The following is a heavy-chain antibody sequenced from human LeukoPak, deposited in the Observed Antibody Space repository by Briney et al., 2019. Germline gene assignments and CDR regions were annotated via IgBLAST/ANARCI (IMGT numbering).Heavy chain of an antibody. Sequence: PSETLSLTCAVSGVSLSSSNYNWGRKPPPPGKGGGGDGSNYYSGSTYYNPSLKSRVTISVDTSKNQFSLKLSSVTAADTAVYYCARRMQYPYYYYYYYMDVWGKGATVTVSS. CDR1: GVSLSSSNYN. CDR2: NYYSGST. D-gene: IGHD4-11*01. V-gene: IGHV4-39*07. J-gene: IGHJ6*03. CDR3: ARRMQYPYYYYYYYMDV.